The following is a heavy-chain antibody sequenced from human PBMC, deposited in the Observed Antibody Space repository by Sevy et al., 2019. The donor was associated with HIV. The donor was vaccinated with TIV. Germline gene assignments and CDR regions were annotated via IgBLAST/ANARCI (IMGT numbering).Heavy chain of an antibody. CDR2: ISGTGTST. Sequence: GGSLRLSCAASGFTISSSAMSWVRQAPGKGLEWVSLISGTGTSTYYADSVKGRFAISKDKSKSTLYLQMTSLRAEDTAMYYCAPDLRGRTSVTREIDYWGQGTLVTVSS. D-gene: IGHD4-17*01. V-gene: IGHV3-23*01. CDR3: APDLRGRTSVTREIDY. J-gene: IGHJ4*02. CDR1: GFTISSSA.